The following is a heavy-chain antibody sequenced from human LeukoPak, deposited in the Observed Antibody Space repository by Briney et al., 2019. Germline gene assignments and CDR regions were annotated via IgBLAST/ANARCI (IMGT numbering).Heavy chain of an antibody. D-gene: IGHD2-21*01. CDR2: INTKGET. CDR3: ATSNDAKIAPFDH. J-gene: IGHJ4*02. CDR1: GVSMSAYQ. V-gene: IGHV4-4*09. Sequence: SETLSLTCTVSGVSMSAYQWSWVRQSPEKGLEWIGCINTKGETSFNPSLKSRVTTSVDTSKSQFSLRLTSVTAADTAVYYCATSNDAKIAPFDHWGQGAPVTVSS.